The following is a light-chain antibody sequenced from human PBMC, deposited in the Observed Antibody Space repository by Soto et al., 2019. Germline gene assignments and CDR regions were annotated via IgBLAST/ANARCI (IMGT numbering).Light chain of an antibody. CDR3: QQYNNGPTYT. Sequence: EIVMTQSPATLSVSPGERATLSCRASQSVSSRLAWYQQKPGQAPRLLIYGASTRATGIPARFSGSGSGTEFTLTISSLQSEDFAVYYCQQYNNGPTYTLGQGTKLEI. J-gene: IGKJ2*01. CDR1: QSVSSR. CDR2: GAS. V-gene: IGKV3-15*01.